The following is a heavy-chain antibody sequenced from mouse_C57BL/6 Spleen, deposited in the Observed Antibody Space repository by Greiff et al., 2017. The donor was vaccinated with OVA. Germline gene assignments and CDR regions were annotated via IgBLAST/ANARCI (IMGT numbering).Heavy chain of an antibody. V-gene: IGHV1-26*01. CDR2: INPNNGGT. J-gene: IGHJ1*03. Sequence: EVQLQQSGPELVKPGASVKISCKASGYTFTDYYMNWVKQSHGKSLEWIGDINPNNGGTSYNQKFKGKATLTVDKSSSTAYMELRSLTSEDSAVYYCAYYYGSSYVWGTGTTVTVSS. CDR3: AYYYGSSYV. CDR1: GYTFTDYY. D-gene: IGHD1-1*01.